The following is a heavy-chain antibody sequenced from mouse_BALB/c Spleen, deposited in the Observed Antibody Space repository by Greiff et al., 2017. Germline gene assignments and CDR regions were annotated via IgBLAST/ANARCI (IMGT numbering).Heavy chain of an antibody. CDR2: IYPGDGDT. CDR3: ARSRATASDY. Sequence: VQLQESGAELARPGASVKLSCKASGYTFTSYWMQWVKQRPGQGLEWIGAIYPGDGDTRYTQKFKGKATLTADKSSSTAYMQLSSLASEDSAVYYCARSRATASDYWGQGTTLTVSS. J-gene: IGHJ2*01. D-gene: IGHD1-2*01. CDR1: GYTFTSYW. V-gene: IGHV1-87*01.